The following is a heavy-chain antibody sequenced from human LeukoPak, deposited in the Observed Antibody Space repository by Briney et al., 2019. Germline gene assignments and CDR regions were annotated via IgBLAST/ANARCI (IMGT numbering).Heavy chain of an antibody. Sequence: PSETLSLTCTVSGGSITSYYWSWIRQPPGEGLEWIGYTHYSGSTSYSPSLKSRVTISMDTSKNQFSLNLGSVTAADTAVYYCANYYFDQPKAFDVWGQGTMVTVSS. CDR2: THYSGST. CDR1: GGSITSYY. V-gene: IGHV4-59*01. D-gene: IGHD3-22*01. CDR3: ANYYFDQPKAFDV. J-gene: IGHJ3*01.